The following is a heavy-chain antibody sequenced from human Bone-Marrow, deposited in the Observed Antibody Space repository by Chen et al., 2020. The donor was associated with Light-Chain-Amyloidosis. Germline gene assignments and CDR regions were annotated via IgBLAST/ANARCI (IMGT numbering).Heavy chain of an antibody. J-gene: IGHJ4*02. CDR3: ARRRDGYNFDY. D-gene: IGHD5-12*01. CDR2: IYPDDSDA. V-gene: IGHV5-51*01. CDR1: GYTFPNYW. Sequence: EQSGPEVKKPGESLKISCKGSGYTFPNYWIGWVRQMPGKGLEWMGVIYPDDSDARYSPSFEGQVTISADKSITXXXLQWRSLKASDTAMYYCARRRDGYNFDYWGQGTLVTVSS.